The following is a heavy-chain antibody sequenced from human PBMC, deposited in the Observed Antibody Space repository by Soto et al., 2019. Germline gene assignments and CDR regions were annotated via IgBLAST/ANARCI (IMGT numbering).Heavy chain of an antibody. D-gene: IGHD2-2*01. CDR3: ARHDCISTSCYYYYYYSMDV. Sequence: QVQLVQSGAEVKKPGSSVKVSCKASGGTFSRYAISWVRQAPGQGLEWMGGITPMFGTANYAQKFQGRVMITADESTSTAYMELSSLRSEDTAVYYCARHDCISTSCYYYYYYSMDVWGQGTTVTVSS. J-gene: IGHJ6*02. CDR2: ITPMFGTA. V-gene: IGHV1-69*12. CDR1: GGTFSRYA.